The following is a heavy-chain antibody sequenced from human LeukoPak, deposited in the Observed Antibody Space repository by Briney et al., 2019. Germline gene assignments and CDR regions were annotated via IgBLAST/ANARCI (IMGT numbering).Heavy chain of an antibody. CDR3: AKDYYDLWSGPVDY. Sequence: GGSLRLSCAASGFTFGNYAMSWVRQAPGKGLEWVSALSGSGGSAYYADSVKGRFTISRDNSKNTLNLQMNSLRADDTAVYYCAKDYYDLWSGPVDYWGQGTLVTVSS. V-gene: IGHV3-23*01. CDR2: LSGSGGSA. CDR1: GFTFGNYA. D-gene: IGHD3-3*01. J-gene: IGHJ4*02.